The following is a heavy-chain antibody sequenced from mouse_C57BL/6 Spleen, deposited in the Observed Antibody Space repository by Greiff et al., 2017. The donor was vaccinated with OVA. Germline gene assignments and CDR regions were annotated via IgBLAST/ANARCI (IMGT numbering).Heavy chain of an antibody. V-gene: IGHV1-5*01. D-gene: IGHD1-1*01. CDR2: IYPGNSDT. CDR1: GYTFASYW. J-gene: IGHJ4*01. Sequence: EVQLQQSGTVLARPGASVKMSCKTSGYTFASYWMHWVKQRPGQGLEWIGAIYPGNSDTSYNQKFKGKAKLTAVTSASTAYMELSSLTNEDSAVYYCTRKGFATGAMDYWGQGTSVTVSS. CDR3: TRKGFATGAMDY.